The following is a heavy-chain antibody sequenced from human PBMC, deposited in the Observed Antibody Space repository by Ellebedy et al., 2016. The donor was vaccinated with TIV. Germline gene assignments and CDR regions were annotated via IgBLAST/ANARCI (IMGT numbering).Heavy chain of an antibody. CDR3: VRGGGTFDS. CDR1: GFTFSSHW. V-gene: IGHV3-7*01. CDR2: IKVDGSDQ. D-gene: IGHD2-15*01. J-gene: IGHJ4*02. Sequence: GGSLRLXXAASGFTFSSHWMSWVRQAPGKGLEWVSNIKVDGSDQYYADSVKGRFTISRDNAKNSLYLEMNSLRAEDTAVYFCVRGGGTFDSWGQGTLVIVSS.